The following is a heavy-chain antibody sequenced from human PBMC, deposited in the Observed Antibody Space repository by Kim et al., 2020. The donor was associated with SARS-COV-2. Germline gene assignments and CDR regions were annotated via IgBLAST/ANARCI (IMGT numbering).Heavy chain of an antibody. Sequence: ASVKVSCKASGYTFTSYGISWVRQAPGQGLEWMGWISAYNGNTNYAQKLQGRVTMTTDTSTSTAYMERRSLRSDDTAVYYCARFAEEWVAGAGRGAGDNWFDPWGQGTLVTVSS. CDR2: ISAYNGNT. J-gene: IGHJ5*02. CDR3: ARFAEEWVAGAGRGAGDNWFDP. V-gene: IGHV1-18*04. D-gene: IGHD6-13*01. CDR1: GYTFTSYG.